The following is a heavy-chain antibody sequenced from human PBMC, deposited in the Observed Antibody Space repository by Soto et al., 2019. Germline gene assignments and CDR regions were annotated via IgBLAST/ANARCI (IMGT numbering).Heavy chain of an antibody. CDR3: ARHPRLAARPTVGFDP. CDR1: GGSISSGTYY. V-gene: IGHV4-39*01. J-gene: IGHJ5*02. CDR2: IFDGENI. Sequence: QLQLQESGPGLVKTSETLSLNCTVSGGSISSGTYYWGWIRQPPGKGLEWIGTIFDGENIHYNPSLKSRVYISIDPSKNQFSLRVTSVTATDTAGYYFARHPRLAARPTVGFDPWGQGTMVTVSS. D-gene: IGHD6-6*01.